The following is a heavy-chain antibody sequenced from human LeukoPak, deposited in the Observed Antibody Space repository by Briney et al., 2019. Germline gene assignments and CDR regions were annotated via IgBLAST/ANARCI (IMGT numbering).Heavy chain of an antibody. D-gene: IGHD6-19*01. CDR3: AREGSYSSGWADLDY. CDR2: INPNRGGT. CDR1: GYTFTSYA. Sequence: ASVKVSCKASGYTFTSYAMHWVRQAPGQGLEWMGWINPNRGGTNYAQKFQGGVTMTRDTSMRTANMELSGLRSDDTAVYYCAREGSYSSGWADLDYWGQGTLVTVSS. J-gene: IGHJ4*02. V-gene: IGHV1-2*02.